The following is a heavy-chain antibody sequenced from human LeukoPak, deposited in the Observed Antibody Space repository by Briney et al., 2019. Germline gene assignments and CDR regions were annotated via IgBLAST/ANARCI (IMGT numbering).Heavy chain of an antibody. V-gene: IGHV1-69*13. Sequence: GASVKVSCKASGGTFSSYAISWVRQAPGQGLEWMGGIIPIFGTANYAQKFQGRVTITADESTSTAYMELSSLRSEDTAVYYWAIDWYCVCSCYSLIYYYYTDVWGKGPTVTVSS. CDR2: IIPIFGTA. D-gene: IGHD2-15*01. CDR3: AIDWYCVCSCYSLIYYYYTDV. J-gene: IGHJ6*03. CDR1: GGTFSSYA.